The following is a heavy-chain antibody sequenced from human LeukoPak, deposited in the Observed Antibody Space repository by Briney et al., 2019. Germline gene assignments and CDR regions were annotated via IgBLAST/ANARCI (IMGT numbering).Heavy chain of an antibody. D-gene: IGHD4-17*01. V-gene: IGHV3-48*03. Sequence: GGSLRLSCEASGFTFSTYEMNWVRQTPGKGLEWVSCIGSSGSTIYYADSVKGRFTISRDNGKNSLYLHMNSLRAEDTAVYYCARLRNDYGDYVLDYWGQGTLVTVSS. CDR2: IGSSGSTI. J-gene: IGHJ4*02. CDR3: ARLRNDYGDYVLDY. CDR1: GFTFSTYE.